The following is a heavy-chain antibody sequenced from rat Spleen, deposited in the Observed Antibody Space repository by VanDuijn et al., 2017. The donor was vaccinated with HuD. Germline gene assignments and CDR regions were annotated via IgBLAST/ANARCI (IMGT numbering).Heavy chain of an antibody. CDR1: GFTFNNYG. CDR3: TRLYYGNWFAF. Sequence: EVQLVESDGGLVQPGRSLKLSCAASGFTFNNYGMAWVRQAPKKGLEWVAYISYDGGSTYYRDSVKGRFTISRDNAKSTLYLQMDSLRSEDTATYYCTRLYYGNWFAFWGQGTLVTVSS. V-gene: IGHV5-29*01. D-gene: IGHD1-6*01. J-gene: IGHJ3*01. CDR2: ISYDGGST.